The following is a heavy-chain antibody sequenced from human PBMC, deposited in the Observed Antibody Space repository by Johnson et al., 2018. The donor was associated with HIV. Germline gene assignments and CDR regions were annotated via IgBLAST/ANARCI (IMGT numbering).Heavy chain of an antibody. Sequence: VQLVESGGGFVQPGGSLRLSCAASGFTFSNYAMHWVRQAPGKGLEWVAFIRYDGSNKYYADSVKGRFTISRDNSKNTLYLQMKSLRAEDTAVYYCAKGRSGTTASIDAFDIWGQGTMVTVSS. CDR3: AKGRSGTTASIDAFDI. D-gene: IGHD1-7*01. J-gene: IGHJ3*02. V-gene: IGHV3-30*02. CDR1: GFTFSNYA. CDR2: IRYDGSNK.